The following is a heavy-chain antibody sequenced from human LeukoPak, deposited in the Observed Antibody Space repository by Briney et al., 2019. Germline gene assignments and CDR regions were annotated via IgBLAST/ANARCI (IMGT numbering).Heavy chain of an antibody. CDR3: ARVSSSWYQDWYFDL. Sequence: ASVKVSCKASGYTFTGYDMHWVRQAPGQGLEWMGWINPNSGGTNYAQKFQGRVIMTRDTSISTAYMELSRLRSDDTAVYYCARVSSSWYQDWYFDLWGRGTLVTVCS. CDR1: GYTFTGYD. CDR2: INPNSGGT. J-gene: IGHJ2*01. D-gene: IGHD6-13*01. V-gene: IGHV1-2*02.